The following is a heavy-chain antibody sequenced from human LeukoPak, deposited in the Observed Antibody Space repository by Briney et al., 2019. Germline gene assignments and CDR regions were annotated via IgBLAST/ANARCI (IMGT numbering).Heavy chain of an antibody. CDR1: GYTXNSFY. CDR3: ARPARTSWFYYYGMDV. CDR2: IKHSGDRT. V-gene: IGHV1-46*02. D-gene: IGHD6-13*01. J-gene: IGHJ6*01. Sequence: ASVKVSCKASGYTXNSFYMHGVRQAPGQGPEGMGIIKHSGDRTTYAQKRQGRANMTTDTSTSTFYLELSSLRFEDTAVYYCARPARTSWFYYYGMDVWGQGTRVTVSS.